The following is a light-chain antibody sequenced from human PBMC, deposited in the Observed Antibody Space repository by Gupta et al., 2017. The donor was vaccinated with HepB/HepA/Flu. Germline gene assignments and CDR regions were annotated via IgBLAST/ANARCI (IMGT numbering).Light chain of an antibody. CDR2: ATS. CDR3: QQPLGLT. Sequence: DIQLTQSPSVLSASVGERVTITCRASQGISTYLAWYQQKPGKAPKLLIYATSTLQTGVPSRFSGRGSGTEFTLTVNSLQPEDFATYYCQQPLGLTFGGGTRVEIK. J-gene: IGKJ4*01. CDR1: QGISTY. V-gene: IGKV1-9*01.